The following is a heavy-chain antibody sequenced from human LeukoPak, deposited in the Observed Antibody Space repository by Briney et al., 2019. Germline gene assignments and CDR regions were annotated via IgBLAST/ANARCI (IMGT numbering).Heavy chain of an antibody. J-gene: IGHJ4*02. V-gene: IGHV3-9*01. CDR1: GFTFDDYA. Sequence: GGSLRLSCAGSGFTFDDYAIHWVRQAPGKGLEWVSGITWNSGSIGYADSVKGRFTISRDNAKNSLYLQMNSLRTEDTALYYCTKDKRYQYTSGSYLLADYWGQGTLVTVSA. D-gene: IGHD3-10*01. CDR3: TKDKRYQYTSGSYLLADY. CDR2: ITWNSGSI.